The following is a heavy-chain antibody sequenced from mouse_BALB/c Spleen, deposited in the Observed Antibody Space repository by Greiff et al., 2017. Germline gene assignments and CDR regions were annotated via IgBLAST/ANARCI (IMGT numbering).Heavy chain of an antibody. V-gene: IGHV1-4*02. CDR1: GYTFTSYT. J-gene: IGHJ2*01. D-gene: IGHD2-14*01. CDR3: ASYYRYGDYFDY. Sequence: VQLQQSAAELARPGASVKMSCKASGYTFTSYTMHWVKQRPGQGLEWIGYINPSSGYTEYNQKFKDKTTLTADKSSSTAYMQLSSLTSEDSAVYYCASYYRYGDYFDYWGQGTTLTVSS. CDR2: INPSSGYT.